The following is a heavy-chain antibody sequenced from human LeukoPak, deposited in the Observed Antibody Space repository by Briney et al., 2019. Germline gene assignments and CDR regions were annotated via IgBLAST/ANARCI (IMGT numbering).Heavy chain of an antibody. J-gene: IGHJ3*02. CDR3: ARDLDIVVVPAAISGAFDI. D-gene: IGHD2-2*01. CDR2: INSDGSSA. CDR1: GFTFSSYW. V-gene: IGHV3-74*01. Sequence: GGSLRLSCAASGFTFSSYWMHWVRQAPGKGLVWVSRINSDGSSASYADPVKGRFTISRDNAKNTLYLQMNSLRAEDTAVYCCARDLDIVVVPAAISGAFDIWGQGTMVTVSS.